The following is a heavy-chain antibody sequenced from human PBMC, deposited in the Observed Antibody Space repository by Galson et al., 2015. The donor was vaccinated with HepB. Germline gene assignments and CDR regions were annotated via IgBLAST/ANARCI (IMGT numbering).Heavy chain of an antibody. CDR2: IGQDGTEK. Sequence: SLRLSCAASGFTFSSYWMSWVRQAPGKGLEWVANIGQDGTEKHYVDSVKGRFTISRDNAKNSLYLQMNSLRVEDTAVYYCARYYENSGSWGRGTLVTVSS. V-gene: IGHV3-7*03. D-gene: IGHD3-22*01. CDR1: GFTFSSYW. J-gene: IGHJ5*02. CDR3: ARYYENSGS.